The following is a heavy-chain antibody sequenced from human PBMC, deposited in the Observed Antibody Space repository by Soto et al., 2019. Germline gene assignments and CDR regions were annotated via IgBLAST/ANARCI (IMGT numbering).Heavy chain of an antibody. CDR3: ATQPYQGSGAFDI. V-gene: IGHV1-46*01. CDR2: VNPSGGST. D-gene: IGHD2-15*01. J-gene: IGHJ3*02. CDR1: GYLFTAYS. Sequence: ASVKVSCKASGYLFTAYSMHWVRLAPGQGLEWMGVVNPSGGSTKYAQKLQGRVTMTTDTSTSTAYMELRSLRSDDTAVYYCATQPYQGSGAFDIWGQGTMVTVS.